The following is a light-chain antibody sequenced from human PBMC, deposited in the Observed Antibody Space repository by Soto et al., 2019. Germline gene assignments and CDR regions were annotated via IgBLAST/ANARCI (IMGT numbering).Light chain of an antibody. V-gene: IGKV2-30*01. J-gene: IGKJ1*01. CDR3: MQGTHWPWT. CDR1: QSLVYSDGYTY. Sequence: DVVMTQSPLSLPVTLGQPASISCRSSQSLVYSDGYTYLNWFQQRPGQSPRRIIYKVSNRDSGVPDRFSGSWSGTDCTLKISRVEAEDVAVYYCMQGTHWPWTFGQGTKVDIK. CDR2: KVS.